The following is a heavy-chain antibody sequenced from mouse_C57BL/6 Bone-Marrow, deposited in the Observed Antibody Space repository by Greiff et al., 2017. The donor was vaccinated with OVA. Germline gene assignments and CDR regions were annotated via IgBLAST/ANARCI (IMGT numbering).Heavy chain of an antibody. CDR3: AREGYPYYAMDY. V-gene: IGHV1-69*01. D-gene: IGHD2-14*01. J-gene: IGHJ4*01. CDR1: GYTFTSYW. Sequence: QVQLQQPGAELVMPGASVKLSCKASGYTFTSYWMHWVKQRPGQGLEWIGEIDPSDSYTNYNQKFKGKSTLTVDKSSSTAYMQLSSLTSEDSAVYYFAREGYPYYAMDYWGRGTSVTVTS. CDR2: IDPSDSYT.